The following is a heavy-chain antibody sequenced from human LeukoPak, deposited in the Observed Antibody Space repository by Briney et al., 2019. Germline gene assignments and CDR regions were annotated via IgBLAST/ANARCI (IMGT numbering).Heavy chain of an antibody. CDR2: ISSGSRDM. CDR1: GFTFSTYT. CDR3: ATYSSLNRREFQY. V-gene: IGHV3-21*01. D-gene: IGHD3-22*01. Sequence: PGGSLRLSCVVSGFTFSTYTMNWVRQAPGKGLEWVSSISSGSRDMYYADSLKGRFTISRDNAKNSLYLQMNSLRAEDTAVYYCATYSSLNRREFQYWGQGTLLTVSS. J-gene: IGHJ1*01.